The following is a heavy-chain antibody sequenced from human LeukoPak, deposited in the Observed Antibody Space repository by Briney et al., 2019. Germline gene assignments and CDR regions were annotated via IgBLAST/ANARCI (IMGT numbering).Heavy chain of an antibody. D-gene: IGHD3-10*01. Sequence: PGGSLRLSCAASGFTFRSYGMHWVRQAPGKGLEWVAVIWYDGSNKYYADSVKGRFTISRDNSKNTLYLQMNSLRAEDTAVYYCARDNLVRGVITNWFDPWGQGTLVTVSS. CDR2: IWYDGSNK. CDR1: GFTFRSYG. V-gene: IGHV3-33*01. J-gene: IGHJ5*02. CDR3: ARDNLVRGVITNWFDP.